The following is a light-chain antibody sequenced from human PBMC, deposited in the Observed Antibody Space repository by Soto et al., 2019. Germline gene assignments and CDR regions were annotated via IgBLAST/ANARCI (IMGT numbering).Light chain of an antibody. J-gene: IGKJ2*01. CDR1: QGIKNY. Sequence: DIQMTHSPSPLSASVGDTVAITCRASQGIKNYLAWFQQKPGKAPKSLIYAASTLQSGVPSRFRGSGYGTDFTLTISGLQPEDFATYFCQHYYTFPYAFGQGTKLEI. CDR3: QHYYTFPYA. V-gene: IGKV1-16*01. CDR2: AAS.